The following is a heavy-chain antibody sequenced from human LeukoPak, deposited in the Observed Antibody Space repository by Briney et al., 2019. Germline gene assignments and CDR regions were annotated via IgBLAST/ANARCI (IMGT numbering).Heavy chain of an antibody. Sequence: GGSLRLSCGASGFIFSSSWMSWVRQAPGKGLEWVAKIKEDGSEKSYVDSVKGRFTISRDNAKNSLYLQMNSLRAEDTAIYYCVRVGWLEGLTNWFDPWGQGTLVTVSS. V-gene: IGHV3-7*01. D-gene: IGHD1-1*01. CDR1: GFIFSSSW. CDR2: IKEDGSEK. J-gene: IGHJ5*02. CDR3: VRVGWLEGLTNWFDP.